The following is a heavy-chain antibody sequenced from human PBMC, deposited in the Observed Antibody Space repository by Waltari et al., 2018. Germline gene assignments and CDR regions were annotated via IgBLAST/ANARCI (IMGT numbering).Heavy chain of an antibody. D-gene: IGHD3-10*01. Sequence: QVQLVQSGAEVKKPGASVKVSCKASGYTFTSYAMHWVRQAPGQRLEWMGWINAGNGNTKYSQKFQGRVTITRDTSASTAYMELSSLRSEDTAVYYCASSRFYYGSGSYRDYWGQGTLVTVSS. CDR2: INAGNGNT. V-gene: IGHV1-3*01. CDR3: ASSRFYYGSGSYRDY. J-gene: IGHJ4*02. CDR1: GYTFTSYA.